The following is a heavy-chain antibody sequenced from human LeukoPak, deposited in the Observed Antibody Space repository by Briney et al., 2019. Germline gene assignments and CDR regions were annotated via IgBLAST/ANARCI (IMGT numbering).Heavy chain of an antibody. CDR3: ARRNTAMVAGLDY. J-gene: IGHJ4*02. D-gene: IGHD5-18*01. Sequence: ASVEVSCKASGYTFTTYDINWVRQATGQRLEWMGWMNPNSGNTGYAQKFQGRVTMTRNTSISTAFMELSGLRSEDTAVYFCARRNTAMVAGLDYWGQGSLVTVSS. CDR1: GYTFTTYD. V-gene: IGHV1-8*01. CDR2: MNPNSGNT.